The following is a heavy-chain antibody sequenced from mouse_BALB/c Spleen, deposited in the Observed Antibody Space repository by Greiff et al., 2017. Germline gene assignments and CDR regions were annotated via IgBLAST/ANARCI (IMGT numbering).Heavy chain of an antibody. J-gene: IGHJ1*01. Sequence: VQLKESGGGLVQPGGSLRLSCATSGFTFTDYYMSWVRQPPGKALEWLGFIRNKANGYTTEYSASVKGRFTISRDNSQSILYLQMNTLRAEDSATYYCARDTGTGYFDVWGAGTTVTVSS. CDR2: IRNKANGYTT. CDR1: GFTFTDYY. CDR3: ARDTGTGYFDV. D-gene: IGHD4-1*01. V-gene: IGHV7-3*02.